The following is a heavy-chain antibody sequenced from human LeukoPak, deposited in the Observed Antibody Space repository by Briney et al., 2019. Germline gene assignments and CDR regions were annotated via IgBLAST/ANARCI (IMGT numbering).Heavy chain of an antibody. CDR2: IYYSGST. CDR3: ARGNYYDSSGYRQIFDY. J-gene: IGHJ4*02. Sequence: SETLSLTCTVSGGSISGSSYYWGWIRQPPGKGLEWIGSIYYSGSTYYNPSLKSRVTISVDTSKNQFSLKLNSVTATDTAVYYCARGNYYDSSGYRQIFDYWGRGTLVTVSS. V-gene: IGHV4-39*02. CDR1: GGSISGSSYY. D-gene: IGHD3-22*01.